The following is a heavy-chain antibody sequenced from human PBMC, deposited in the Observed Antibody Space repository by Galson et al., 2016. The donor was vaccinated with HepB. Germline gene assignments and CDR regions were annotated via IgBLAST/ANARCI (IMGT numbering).Heavy chain of an antibody. D-gene: IGHD3-3*01. V-gene: IGHV6-1*01. CDR3: ARERGGSYRKGIFGVVTQLSYGLDV. CDR2: TYYKSKWSN. J-gene: IGHJ6*02. CDR1: GDSVSSHSAA. Sequence: CAISGDSVSSHSAAWNWIRQSPSRGLECLGRTYYKSKWSNDYAVSVRSRITINPATSKNQFSLQLNSVTPEDTAVYYCARERGGSYRKGIFGVVTQLSYGLDVWGQGTTVTVSS.